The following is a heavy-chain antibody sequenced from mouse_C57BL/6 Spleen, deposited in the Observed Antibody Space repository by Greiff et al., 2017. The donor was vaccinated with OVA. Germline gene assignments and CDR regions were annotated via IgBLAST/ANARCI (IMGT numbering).Heavy chain of an antibody. V-gene: IGHV3-6*01. J-gene: IGHJ4*01. Sequence: EVQLQESGPGLVKPSQSLSLTCSVTGYSITSGYYWNWIRQFPGNKLEWMGYISYDGSNNYNPSLKNRISITRDTSKNQFFLKLNSVTTEDTATYYCARVVLEGDAMDYWGQGTSVTVSS. CDR1: GYSITSGYY. CDR2: ISYDGSN. CDR3: ARVVLEGDAMDY.